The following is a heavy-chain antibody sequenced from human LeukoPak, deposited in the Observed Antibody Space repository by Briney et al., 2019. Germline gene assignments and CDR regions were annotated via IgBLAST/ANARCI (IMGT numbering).Heavy chain of an antibody. D-gene: IGHD2-2*01. CDR2: SYYRGRT. Sequence: SQTLSLTCSVSGGSISSGGYYWSWIRQHVGKGLEWIGCSYYRGRTYYNPSLRSRLTISLDTSQNQLSLEVRSVTAADTAVYYCAREGYCSTNSYCYFDSWGQGTLVTVSS. V-gene: IGHV4-31*03. CDR1: GGSISSGGYY. J-gene: IGHJ4*02. CDR3: AREGYCSTNSYCYFDS.